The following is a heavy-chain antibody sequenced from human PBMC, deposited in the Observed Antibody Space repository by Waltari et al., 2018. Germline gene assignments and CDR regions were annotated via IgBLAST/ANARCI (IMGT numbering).Heavy chain of an antibody. CDR2: IYYSGST. D-gene: IGHD6-13*01. V-gene: IGHV4-31*03. CDR1: GGSIRSGGYY. CDR3: ARGAAAVGNWFDP. J-gene: IGHJ5*02. Sequence: QVQLQESGPGLVKPSQTLSLTCTVSGGSIRSGGYYWSWIRQHPGKGLEWIGYIYYSGSTYYNPSLKSRVTISVDTSKNQFSLKLSSVTAADTAVYYCARGAAAVGNWFDPWGQGTLVTVSS.